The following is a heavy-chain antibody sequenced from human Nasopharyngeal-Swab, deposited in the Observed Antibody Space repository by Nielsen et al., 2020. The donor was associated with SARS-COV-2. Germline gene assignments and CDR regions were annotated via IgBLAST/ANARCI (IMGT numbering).Heavy chain of an antibody. CDR1: GFTFSDYY. CDR2: ISSSGSAI. J-gene: IGHJ6*02. D-gene: IGHD3-10*01. Sequence: GGSLRLSCAVSGFTFSDYYMSWIRQAPGKGLEWVSYISSSGSAIYYADSVKGRFTISRDNAKNSLYLQMNSLRAEDTAVYYCARDLSGVRGFYYYYGMDVWGQGTTVTVSS. CDR3: ARDLSGVRGFYYYYGMDV. V-gene: IGHV3-11*01.